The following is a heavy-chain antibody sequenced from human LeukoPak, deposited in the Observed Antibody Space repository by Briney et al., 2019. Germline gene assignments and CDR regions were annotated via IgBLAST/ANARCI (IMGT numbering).Heavy chain of an antibody. CDR3: ARGGSVRYCSSTSCYAADRFFDY. D-gene: IGHD2-2*01. Sequence: GASVKVSCKASGYTFTGYYMHWVRQAPGQGLEWMGWINPNSGGTNYAQKFQGWVTMTRDTSISTAYMELSRLRSGDTAVYYCARGGSVRYCSSTSCYAADRFFDYWGQGTLVTVSS. CDR2: INPNSGGT. V-gene: IGHV1-2*04. J-gene: IGHJ4*02. CDR1: GYTFTGYY.